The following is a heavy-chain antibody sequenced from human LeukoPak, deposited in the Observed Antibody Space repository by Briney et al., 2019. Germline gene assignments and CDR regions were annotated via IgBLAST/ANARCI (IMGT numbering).Heavy chain of an antibody. CDR3: AKDQGSGYYAYYFDY. D-gene: IGHD3-3*01. CDR1: GFTFSNYA. Sequence: GRSLRLSCAASGFTFSNYAMSWVRQAPGKGLEWVSGISGSGGSAYYPDSVKGRFTISRDNSKNTLYLQMNSLRAEDTAIYYCAKDQGSGYYAYYFDYWGQGTLSPSPQ. J-gene: IGHJ4*02. V-gene: IGHV3-23*01. CDR2: ISGSGGSA.